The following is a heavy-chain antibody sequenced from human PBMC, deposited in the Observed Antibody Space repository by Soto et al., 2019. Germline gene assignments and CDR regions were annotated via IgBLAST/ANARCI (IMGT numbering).Heavy chain of an antibody. CDR2: IYYSGST. CDR1: GVSISSYY. Sequence: QVQLQESGPGLVKPSETLSLTCTVSGVSISSYYWSWIRQPPGKGLEWIGYIYYSGSTNYNPSLKSRVTISVDTSKNQFSLKLSSVTAADTAVYYCARRYGGNFDYWGQGTLVTVSS. V-gene: IGHV4-59*01. J-gene: IGHJ4*02. CDR3: ARRYGGNFDY. D-gene: IGHD3-16*01.